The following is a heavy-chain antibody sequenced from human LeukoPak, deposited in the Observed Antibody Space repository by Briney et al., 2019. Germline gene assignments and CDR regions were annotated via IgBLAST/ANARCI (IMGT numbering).Heavy chain of an antibody. CDR3: ARGGVGGYDYFDS. V-gene: IGHV4-30-4*01. J-gene: IGHJ4*02. CDR1: GGSISSDDYY. Sequence: SETLSLTCTVSGGSISSDDYYWSWIRQPPGKGLEWIGHITYSGSTDYSPSLRSRVTMSVGTSKNQFSLKLNSVTAAETAMYFCARGGVGGYDYFDSWGQGTLVAVSS. D-gene: IGHD5-12*01. CDR2: ITYSGST.